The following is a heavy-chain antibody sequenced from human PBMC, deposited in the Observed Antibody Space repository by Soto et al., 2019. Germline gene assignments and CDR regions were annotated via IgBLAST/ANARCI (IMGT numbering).Heavy chain of an antibody. CDR3: ARGKVDYDFWSGYSYYYYYYGMDV. CDR1: GGSFSGYY. CDR2: INHSGST. V-gene: IGHV4-34*01. D-gene: IGHD3-3*01. J-gene: IGHJ6*02. Sequence: SETLSLTCAVYGGSFSGYYWSWIRQPPGKGLEWIGEINHSGSTNYNPSLKSRVTISVDTSKNQFSLKLSSVTAADTAVYYCARGKVDYDFWSGYSYYYYYYGMDVWGQGTTGTVS.